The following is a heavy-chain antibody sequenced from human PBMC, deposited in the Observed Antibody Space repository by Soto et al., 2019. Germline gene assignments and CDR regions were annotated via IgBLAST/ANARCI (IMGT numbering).Heavy chain of an antibody. J-gene: IGHJ6*03. V-gene: IGHV4-59*08. Sequence: QVQLQESGPGLVKPSETLSLSCSVSGGSISGHYWSWVRQTPGKGLEWIGYMYYSGSNNYNPSLKSRVTSSVDTSKNHFSLRLTSVTAADTAVYYCARGPYYDLIWNYYYMDVWGKGTTVTVSS. CDR2: MYYSGSN. CDR1: GGSISGHY. D-gene: IGHD3-16*01. CDR3: ARGPYYDLIWNYYYMDV.